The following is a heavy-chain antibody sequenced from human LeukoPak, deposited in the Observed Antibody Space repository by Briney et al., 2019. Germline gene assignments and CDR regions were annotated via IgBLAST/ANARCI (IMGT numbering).Heavy chain of an antibody. CDR1: GGSISSGGYY. D-gene: IGHD2-2*01. Sequence: PSETLSLTCTVSGGSISSGGYYWSWIRQHPGKGLEWIGYIYYSGSTYYNPSLKSRVTISVGTSKNQFSLKLSSVTAADTAVYYCASYRYCSSTSCEQAFDYWGQGTLVTVSS. V-gene: IGHV4-31*03. J-gene: IGHJ4*02. CDR2: IYYSGST. CDR3: ASYRYCSSTSCEQAFDY.